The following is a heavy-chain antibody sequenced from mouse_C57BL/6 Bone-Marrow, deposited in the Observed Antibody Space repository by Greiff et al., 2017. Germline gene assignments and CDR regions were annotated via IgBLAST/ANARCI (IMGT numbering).Heavy chain of an antibody. V-gene: IGHV1-61*01. CDR2: IYPSDSET. D-gene: IGHD2-13*01. CDR1: GYTFTSYW. CDR3: AMVNWPLFAY. J-gene: IGHJ3*01. Sequence: QVQLQQPGAELVRPGSSVKLSCKASGYTFTSYWMDWVKQRPGQGLEWIGNIYPSDSETHYNQKFKDKATLTVDKSSSTAYMQLSSLTSEDSAVYYCAMVNWPLFAYWGQGTLVTVSA.